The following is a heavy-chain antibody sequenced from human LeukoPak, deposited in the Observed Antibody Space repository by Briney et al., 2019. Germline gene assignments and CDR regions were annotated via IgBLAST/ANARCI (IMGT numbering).Heavy chain of an antibody. Sequence: SVKVSCKASGGTFSSYAISWVRQAPGQGLEWMGGIIPIFGTANYAQKFQGRVTITADESTSTAYMELSSLRSEDTAVYYCASARRIGYCSSTSCYRYFQHWGQGTLVTVSS. CDR2: IIPIFGTA. J-gene: IGHJ1*01. V-gene: IGHV1-69*13. D-gene: IGHD2-2*02. CDR1: GGTFSSYA. CDR3: ASARRIGYCSSTSCYRYFQH.